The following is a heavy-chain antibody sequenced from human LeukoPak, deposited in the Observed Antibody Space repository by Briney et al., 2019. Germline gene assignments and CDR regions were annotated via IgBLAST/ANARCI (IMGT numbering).Heavy chain of an antibody. J-gene: IGHJ3*02. CDR3: ARDSSGYYYGGAFDI. V-gene: IGHV1-46*01. CDR1: GYTLTELS. CDR2: INPSGGST. Sequence: ASVKVSCKVSGYTLTELSMHWVRQAPGQGLEWMGIINPSGGSTSYAQKFQGRVTMTRDTSTSTVYMELSSLRSEDTAVYYCARDSSGYYYGGAFDIWGQGTMVTVSS. D-gene: IGHD3-22*01.